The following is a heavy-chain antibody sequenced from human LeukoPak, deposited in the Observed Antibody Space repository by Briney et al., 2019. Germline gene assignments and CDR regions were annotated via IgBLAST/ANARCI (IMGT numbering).Heavy chain of an antibody. J-gene: IGHJ2*01. D-gene: IGHD3-10*01. CDR1: GGSISSFY. V-gene: IGHV4-59*01. CDR2: IDYSGST. CDR3: ARTECRGCWYFDL. Sequence: SETLSLTCTVSGGSISSFYWSWIRQPQEKGLEWIGYIDYSGSTNSNPSPRSRVIISVDMSENQFSLKLSSVTAADTAVYYCARTECRGCWYFDLWGRGTLGTVSS.